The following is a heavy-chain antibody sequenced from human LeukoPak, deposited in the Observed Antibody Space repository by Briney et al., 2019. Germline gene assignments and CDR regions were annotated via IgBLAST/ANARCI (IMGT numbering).Heavy chain of an antibody. CDR2: INHSGST. CDR1: GGSYCGYY. J-gene: IGHJ4*02. D-gene: IGHD6-13*01. Sequence: SETLSLTCAVYGGSYCGYYWSWIRQPPGKGLEWIGEINHSGSTNYNPSLKSRVTISVDTSKNQFSLKLSSVTAADTAVYYCARIWEQQPVQDYWGQGTLVTVSS. CDR3: ARIWEQQPVQDY. V-gene: IGHV4-34*01.